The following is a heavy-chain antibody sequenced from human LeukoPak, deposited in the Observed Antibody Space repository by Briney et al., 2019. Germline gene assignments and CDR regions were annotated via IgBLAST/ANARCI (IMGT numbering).Heavy chain of an antibody. CDR2: ISSSSSTI. D-gene: IGHD5-24*01. CDR3: ARDWGDGYNYFDY. J-gene: IGHJ4*02. CDR1: GFTLSSYS. V-gene: IGHV3-48*04. Sequence: PGGALRLSCAASGFTLSSYSMKWVRPAPGEGLGGGLYISSSSSTIYYADSVKGRFTISRDNAKNSLYLQMNSLRAEDTAVYYCARDWGDGYNYFDYWGQGTLVTVSS.